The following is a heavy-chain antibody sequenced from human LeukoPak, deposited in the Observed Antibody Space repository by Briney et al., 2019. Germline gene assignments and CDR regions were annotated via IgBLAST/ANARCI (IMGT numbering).Heavy chain of an antibody. CDR1: GFTFSDYG. CDR2: IQYDGSNK. J-gene: IGHJ4*02. V-gene: IGHV3-30*02. Sequence: GGSLRLSCIVSGFTFSDYGMHWVRQAPAKGLEWVAFIQYDGSNKYYADSVKGRFTISRDNSKNTLYLQMNSLRAEDTAVYYCARGSGAAAGTRRVPGYPSFDYWGQGTLVTVSS. D-gene: IGHD6-13*01. CDR3: ARGSGAAAGTRRVPGYPSFDY.